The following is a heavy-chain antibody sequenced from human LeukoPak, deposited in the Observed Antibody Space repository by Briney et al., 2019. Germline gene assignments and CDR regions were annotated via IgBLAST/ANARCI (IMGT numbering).Heavy chain of an antibody. CDR3: TRVNPRYSYGNDINWFDP. D-gene: IGHD5-18*01. CDR2: IRSKAYGGTT. V-gene: IGHV3-49*03. J-gene: IGHJ5*02. CDR1: GFTFGDYA. Sequence: GGSLRLSCTASGFTFGDYAMSWFRQAPGKGLEWVGFIRSKAYGGTTEYAASVKGRFTISRDDSKSIAYLQMNSLKTEDTAVYYCTRVNPRYSYGNDINWFDPWGQGTLVTVSS.